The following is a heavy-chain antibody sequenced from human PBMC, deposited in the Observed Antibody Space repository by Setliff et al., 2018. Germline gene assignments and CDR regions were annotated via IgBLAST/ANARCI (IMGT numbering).Heavy chain of an antibody. V-gene: IGHV4-4*07. CDR1: GDSISYYY. Sequence: ASETLSLTCTVSGDSISYYYWNWIRQPAGKGLEWIGRIYVTESTKYNPSLKSRVTLSIDTSKNQFSLKLSSVTAADAALYYCAASRAYTGAVEEWFLPKTFDFWGQGSPVTVSS. J-gene: IGHJ4*02. CDR2: IYVTEST. CDR3: AASRAYTGAVEEWFLPKTFDF. D-gene: IGHD3-10*01.